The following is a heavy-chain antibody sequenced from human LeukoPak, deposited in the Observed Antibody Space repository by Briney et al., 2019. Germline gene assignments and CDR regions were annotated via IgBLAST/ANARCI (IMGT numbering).Heavy chain of an antibody. D-gene: IGHD2-8*01. J-gene: IGHJ5*02. V-gene: IGHV4-59*12. CDR1: GGSISSYY. CDR3: ARDLRDCTNGVCPILSEKKGKKSNWFDP. CDR2: IYYSGST. Sequence: RTSETLSLTCTVSGGSISSYYWSWIRQPPGKGLEWIGYIYYSGSTNYNPSLKSRVTISVDTSKNQFSLKLSSVTAADTAVYYCARDLRDCTNGVCPILSEKKGKKSNWFDPWGQGTLVTVSS.